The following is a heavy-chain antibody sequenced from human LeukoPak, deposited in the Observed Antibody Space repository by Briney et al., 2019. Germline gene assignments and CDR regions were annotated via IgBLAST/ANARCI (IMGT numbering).Heavy chain of an antibody. D-gene: IGHD2-2*01. CDR3: ARGYCSSATCYEFDP. J-gene: IGHJ5*02. CDR2: MYPRDSDT. CDR1: GYSFISYW. V-gene: IGHV5-51*01. Sequence: GESLKISCKASGYSFISYWIGWVRQMPGKGLEWMGIMYPRDSDTRYSPSFQGQVTMSADKSISTAYLQWSSLKASDTAIYHCARGYCSSATCYEFDPWGQGTLVTVSS.